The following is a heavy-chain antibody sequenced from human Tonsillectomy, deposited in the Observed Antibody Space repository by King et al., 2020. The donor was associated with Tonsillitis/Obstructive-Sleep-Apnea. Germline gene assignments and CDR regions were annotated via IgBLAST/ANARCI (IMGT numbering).Heavy chain of an antibody. J-gene: IGHJ4*02. Sequence: EVQLVESGGGLVQPGGSLRLSCAASGFTFSSHWMSWVRQAPGKGLEWVANIKQDGSEKYYVDSVKGRFAISRDNAKKSLYLQMNSLRAEDTAVYYCARGLNIMITFGGVTVQNTDPSSPDYWGQGTLVTVSS. CDR1: GFTFSSHW. CDR3: ARGLNIMITFGGVTVQNTDPSSPDY. CDR2: IKQDGSEK. D-gene: IGHD3-16*02. V-gene: IGHV3-7*01.